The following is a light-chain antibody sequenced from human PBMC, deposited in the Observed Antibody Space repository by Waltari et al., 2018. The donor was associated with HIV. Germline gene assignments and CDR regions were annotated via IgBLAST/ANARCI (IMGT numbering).Light chain of an antibody. CDR2: TAS. CDR1: HRIDKY. J-gene: IGKJ2*02. CDR3: QQSYIRPST. V-gene: IGKV1-39*01. Sequence: DIQMTQSPSSLSASVGDRVTLTCRASHRIDKYFNWYQHKPGKAPKLLIYTASSLQSGVPARFSGSGAGTDFTLTISSLQPEDFATYYCQQSYIRPSTFGQGTKLE.